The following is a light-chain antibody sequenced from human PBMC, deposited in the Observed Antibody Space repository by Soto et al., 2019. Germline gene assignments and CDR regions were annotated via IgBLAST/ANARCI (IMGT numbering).Light chain of an antibody. CDR1: HDISTF. Sequence: DIQMTQSPSTLSASVGDRVTITCRASHDISTFLAWYQQIPGNAPKLLIYDASTLESGVPSRFSGSGSGTEFTLIISSLQPDDFATYYCQHYRNYSFGQGTKVDIK. CDR2: DAS. CDR3: QHYRNYS. V-gene: IGKV1-5*01. J-gene: IGKJ1*01.